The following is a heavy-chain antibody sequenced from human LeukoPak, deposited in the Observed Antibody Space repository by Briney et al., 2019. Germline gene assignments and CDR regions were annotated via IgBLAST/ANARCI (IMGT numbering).Heavy chain of an antibody. CDR3: ARGSYSYGYYFDY. CDR1: GGSISSYY. Sequence: PSETLSLTCTVSGGSISSYYWNWIRQPAGKGLEWIGRIYTSGSTNYYPSLKSRVTMSVDTSKNQFSLKLSSVTAADTAVYYCARGSYSYGYYFDYWGQGTLVTVSS. J-gene: IGHJ4*02. V-gene: IGHV4-4*07. D-gene: IGHD5-18*01. CDR2: IYTSGST.